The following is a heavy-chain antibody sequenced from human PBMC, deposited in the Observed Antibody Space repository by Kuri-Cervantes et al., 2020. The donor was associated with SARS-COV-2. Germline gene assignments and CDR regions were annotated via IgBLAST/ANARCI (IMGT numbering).Heavy chain of an antibody. CDR2: ISGGGGST. D-gene: IGHD3-10*01. CDR3: AKDKLPPGITMVQGVIGG. J-gene: IGHJ4*02. V-gene: IGHV3-23*01. CDR1: GGSISSSSYY. Sequence: ETLSLTCTVSGGSISSSSYYWGWIRQPPGKGLEWVSGISGGGGSTSYADSVKGRFTISRDNSKNTLYLQMNSLRAEDPAVYYCAKDKLPPGITMVQGVIGGWGQGTLVTVSS.